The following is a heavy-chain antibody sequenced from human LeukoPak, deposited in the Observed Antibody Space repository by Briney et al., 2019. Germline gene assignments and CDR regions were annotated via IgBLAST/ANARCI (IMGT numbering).Heavy chain of an antibody. CDR2: ISYDGSNK. CDR1: GFTFSSYA. J-gene: IGHJ4*02. V-gene: IGHV3-30-3*01. D-gene: IGHD6-13*01. Sequence: PGGSLRLSCAASGFTFSSYAMHWVRQAPGKGLEWVAVISYDGSNKYYADSVKGRFTISRDISKNTLYLQMNSLRAEDTAVYYCARDRGMAAAGTWYFDYWGQGTLVTVSS. CDR3: ARDRGMAAAGTWYFDY.